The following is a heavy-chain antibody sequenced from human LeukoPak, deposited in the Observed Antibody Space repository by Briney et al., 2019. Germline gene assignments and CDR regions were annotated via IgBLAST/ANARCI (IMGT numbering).Heavy chain of an antibody. D-gene: IGHD6-6*01. V-gene: IGHV3-11*04. CDR3: ATSIAALYYFDY. J-gene: IGHJ4*02. CDR2: ISRSGSTL. Sequence: GGSLRLSCVASGFTFSDYYMTWIRQAPGKGLEYVSHISRSGSTLYYGDSVTGRFTISRDNSKNTLYLQMNSLRAEDTAVYYCATSIAALYYFDYWGQGTLVTVSS. CDR1: GFTFSDYY.